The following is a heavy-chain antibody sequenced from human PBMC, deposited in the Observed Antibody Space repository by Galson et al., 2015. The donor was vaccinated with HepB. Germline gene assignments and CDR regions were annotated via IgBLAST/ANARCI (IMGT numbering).Heavy chain of an antibody. CDR2: TYYRSKWYN. V-gene: IGHV6-1*01. CDR3: ARVVRFNDQHLGYYYGMDV. J-gene: IGHJ6*02. D-gene: IGHD1-1*01. CDR1: GDSVSSNSAA. Sequence: CAFSGDSVSSNSAAWNWIRQSPSRGLEWLGRTYYRSKWYNDYAVSVKSRITINPDTSKNQFSLQLNSVTPEDTAVYYCARVVRFNDQHLGYYYGMDVWGQGTTVTVSS.